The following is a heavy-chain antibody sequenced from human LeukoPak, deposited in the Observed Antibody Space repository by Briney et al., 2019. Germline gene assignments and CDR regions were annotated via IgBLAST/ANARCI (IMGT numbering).Heavy chain of an antibody. J-gene: IGHJ4*02. CDR1: GGSFSGYY. V-gene: IGHV4-34*01. CDR3: ARADEILRYFDWLSQPFDY. D-gene: IGHD3-9*01. CDR2: IYHSGST. Sequence: SETLSLTCAVYGGSFSGYYWSWIRQPPGKGLEWIGSIYHSGSTYYNPSLKSRVTISVDTSKNQFSLKLSSVTAADTAVYYCARADEILRYFDWLSQPFDYWGQGTLVTVSS.